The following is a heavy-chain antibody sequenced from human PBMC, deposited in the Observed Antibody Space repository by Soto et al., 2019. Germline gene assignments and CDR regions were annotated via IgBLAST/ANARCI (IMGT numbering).Heavy chain of an antibody. CDR2: MYYSGRM. V-gene: IGHV4-59*08. Sequence: SETLYLTCTVSGCSLSSSSWRWIRQPPGKGLEWIAYMYYSGRMKYNPSLESRVTVSVDTSKNQFSLKLSSVSAADTAGDYCARCPYFDSSAYYYFDYWGRG. CDR1: GCSLSSSS. J-gene: IGHJ4*02. D-gene: IGHD3-22*01. CDR3: ARCPYFDSSAYYYFDY.